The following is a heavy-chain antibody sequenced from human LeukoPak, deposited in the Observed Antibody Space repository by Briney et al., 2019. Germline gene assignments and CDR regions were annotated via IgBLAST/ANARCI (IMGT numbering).Heavy chain of an antibody. CDR2: IYPGDSDT. CDR3: ARHAIVATITGTDY. Sequence: GASLQISCKGSGYIFTSYWIGWVRQMPGKGLEWMGIIYPGDSDTRYSPSFQGQVTISADKSISTAYLQWSSLKASDTAMYYCARHAIVATITGTDYWGQGTLVTVSS. D-gene: IGHD5-12*01. J-gene: IGHJ4*02. V-gene: IGHV5-51*01. CDR1: GYIFTSYW.